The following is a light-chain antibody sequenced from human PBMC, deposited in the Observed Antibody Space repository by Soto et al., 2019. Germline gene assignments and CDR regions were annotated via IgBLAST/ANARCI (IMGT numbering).Light chain of an antibody. CDR3: QQYNSYPHT. Sequence: DIQLTQFPSTLSPSVGDRVTITCRASQSISSWLDWYQQKPGKAPKLLIYKASNLQSWVPSRFSGSGSGTEFTLTISTLQPDDFATYYCQQYNSYPHTFGQGTKLEIK. CDR1: QSISSW. V-gene: IGKV1-5*03. CDR2: KAS. J-gene: IGKJ2*01.